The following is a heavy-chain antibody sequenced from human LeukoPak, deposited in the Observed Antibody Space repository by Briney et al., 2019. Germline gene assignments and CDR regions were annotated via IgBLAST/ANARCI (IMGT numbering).Heavy chain of an antibody. V-gene: IGHV3-53*01. CDR1: GFTVSSNY. Sequence: GGSLRLSCAASGFTVSSNYMSWVPQAPGKGLEWVSVIYSGGSTYYADSVKGRFTISRDNSKNTLYLQMNSLRAKDTAVYYCARSDSSGWYPGDYWGQGTLVTVSS. D-gene: IGHD6-19*01. CDR2: IYSGGST. J-gene: IGHJ4*02. CDR3: ARSDSSGWYPGDY.